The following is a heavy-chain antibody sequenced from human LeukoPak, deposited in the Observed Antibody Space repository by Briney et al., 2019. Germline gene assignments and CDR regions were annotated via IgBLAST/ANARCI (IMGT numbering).Heavy chain of an antibody. CDR1: GFTFSSYS. CDR3: ARRNGGYDSFDY. D-gene: IGHD5-12*01. Sequence: GGSLRLSCAASGFTFSSYSMNWVRQAPGKGLEWVSSISSSSSYIYYADSVKGRFTISRDNAKNSLYLQMNSLRAEDTAVYYCARRNGGYDSFDYWGQGTLVTVSS. V-gene: IGHV3-21*01. J-gene: IGHJ4*02. CDR2: ISSSSSYI.